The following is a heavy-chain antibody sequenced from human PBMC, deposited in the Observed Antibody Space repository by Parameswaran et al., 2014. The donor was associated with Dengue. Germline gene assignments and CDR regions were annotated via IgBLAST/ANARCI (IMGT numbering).Heavy chain of an antibody. CDR2: IWYDGSNK. V-gene: IGHV3-33*01. J-gene: IGHJ4*02. D-gene: IGHD2-2*01. CDR3: ARDRPDCSSTSCLRGYFDY. Sequence: VRQIPGKGLEWVAVIWYDGSNKYYADSVKGRFTISRDNSKNTLYLQMNSLRAEDTAVYYCARDRPDCSSTSCLRGYFDYWGQGTLVTVSS.